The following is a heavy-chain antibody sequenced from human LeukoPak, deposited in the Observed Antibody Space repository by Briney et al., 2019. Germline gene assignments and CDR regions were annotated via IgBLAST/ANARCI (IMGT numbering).Heavy chain of an antibody. Sequence: PGGSLRLSCAASGFTFSSYAMSWVRQAPGKGLECGSTISGGGGSTFYADSVKGRFTISRDNSKNTLYLQMSSLRAEDTAVYFCAKDVVTYYYYGLDVWGQGTTVTVSS. CDR3: AKDVVTYYYYGLDV. D-gene: IGHD2-21*02. J-gene: IGHJ6*02. V-gene: IGHV3-23*01. CDR1: GFTFSSYA. CDR2: ISGGGGST.